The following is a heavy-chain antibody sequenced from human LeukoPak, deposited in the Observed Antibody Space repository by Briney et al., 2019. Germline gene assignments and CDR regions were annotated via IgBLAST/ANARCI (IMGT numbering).Heavy chain of an antibody. D-gene: IGHD3-22*01. J-gene: IGHJ4*02. CDR3: ARADSSGYYYKY. Sequence: ASVKVSCKASGYTFTGYYMHWVRQAPGQGLEWMGRINPNGGGTNFAQKFQGRVTMTSDTSISTAYMELSRLRSDDAAVYYCARADSSGYYYKYWGQGTLVTISS. V-gene: IGHV1-2*06. CDR1: GYTFTGYY. CDR2: INPNGGGT.